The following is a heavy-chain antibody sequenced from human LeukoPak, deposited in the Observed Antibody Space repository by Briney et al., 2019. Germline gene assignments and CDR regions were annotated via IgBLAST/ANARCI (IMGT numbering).Heavy chain of an antibody. Sequence: ASVKVSCKASGYTFSMYYMHWVRQAPGQGLEWTGIINPSGDTAAHAQKFQGRVTMTRDTSTSTVYMELSSLRSDDTAVYYCARDEKQWLDYRGPGTLVTVSS. CDR3: ARDEKQWLDY. D-gene: IGHD6-19*01. CDR1: GYTFSMYY. V-gene: IGHV1-46*01. CDR2: INPSGDTA. J-gene: IGHJ4*02.